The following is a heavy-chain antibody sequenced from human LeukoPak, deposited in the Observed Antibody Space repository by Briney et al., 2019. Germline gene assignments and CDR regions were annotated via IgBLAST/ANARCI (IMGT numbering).Heavy chain of an antibody. CDR2: ISGSGGST. J-gene: IGHJ4*02. Sequence: GGSLRLSCAASGFTFSSYAMSWVRQAPGKGLEWVPAISGSGGSTYYADSVKGRFTISRDNSKNTLYLQMNSLRAEDTAVYYCAKAIAAAGKLFDYWGQGTLVTVSS. CDR3: AKAIAAAGKLFDY. D-gene: IGHD6-13*01. V-gene: IGHV3-23*01. CDR1: GFTFSSYA.